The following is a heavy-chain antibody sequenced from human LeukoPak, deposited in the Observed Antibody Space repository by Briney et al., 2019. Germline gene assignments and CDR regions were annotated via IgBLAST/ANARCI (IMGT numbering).Heavy chain of an antibody. Sequence: SETLSLTCTVSGGSISSYYWSWIRQPPGKGLEWIGYIYYSGSTNYNPSLKSRVTISVDTSKNQFSLKLSSVTAADTAVYCCASSDPFSSSYAFDIWGQGTMVTVSS. CDR3: ASSDPFSSSYAFDI. D-gene: IGHD6-13*01. CDR1: GGSISSYY. V-gene: IGHV4-59*01. CDR2: IYYSGST. J-gene: IGHJ3*02.